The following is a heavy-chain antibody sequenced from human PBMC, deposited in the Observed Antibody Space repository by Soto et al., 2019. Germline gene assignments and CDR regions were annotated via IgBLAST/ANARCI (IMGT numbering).Heavy chain of an antibody. V-gene: IGHV1-2*06. CDR2: MNIDTGGT. Sequence: ASVKVSCKASGYRFTTYYIHWVRQAPGQGLEWMGRMNIDTGGTTYAQKFQGRVTMTRDTSISTAYMEVSSVKSDDTAMYYCARDGNFASRGYSFAFDLWGQGTLVTVSS. CDR1: GYRFTTYY. CDR3: ARDGNFASRGYSFAFDL. D-gene: IGHD5-18*01. J-gene: IGHJ4*02.